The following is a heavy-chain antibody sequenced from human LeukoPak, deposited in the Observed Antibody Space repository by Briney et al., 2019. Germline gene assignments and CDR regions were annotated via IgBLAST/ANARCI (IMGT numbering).Heavy chain of an antibody. CDR2: INPNSGGT. J-gene: IGHJ4*02. V-gene: IGHV1-2*02. CDR1: GYTFTGYY. CDR3: ARGHSSLRLYYFDY. D-gene: IGHD6-6*01. Sequence: ASVKVSCKASGYTFTGYYMHWVRQAPGQGLECMGWINPNSGGTNYAQKFEGRVTMTRDTSISTADMELSSLTSEDTAVYYCARGHSSLRLYYFDYWGQGTLVTVSS.